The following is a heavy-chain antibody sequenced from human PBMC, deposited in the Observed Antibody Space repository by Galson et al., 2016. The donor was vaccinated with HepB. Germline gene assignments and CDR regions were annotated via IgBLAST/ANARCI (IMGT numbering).Heavy chain of an antibody. Sequence: SLRLSCAASGFTVRSNYMHWVRQAPGKGLEWVSVIHSGGTTYYADSVMGRFSISSDHSKNTMDLQTSGIRAEDTAVYYFARSLGSTTNYGMDVWGQGTTVTVS. CDR2: IHSGGTT. CDR3: ARSLGSTTNYGMDV. CDR1: GFTVRSNY. J-gene: IGHJ6*02. V-gene: IGHV3-53*01. D-gene: IGHD1-26*01.